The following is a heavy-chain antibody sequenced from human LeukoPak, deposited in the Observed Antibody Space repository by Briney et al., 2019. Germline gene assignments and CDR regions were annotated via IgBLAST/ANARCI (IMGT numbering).Heavy chain of an antibody. Sequence: GGSLRLSCAASGFIFSNDWMNWVRQAPGKGLEWVGRVKSKTDGGTTDYAAPVECRFTISRDDSKNTLYLQMNSLKTEDTAMYYCTTATKSGTYSRGYWGQGTLVTVSS. D-gene: IGHD1-26*01. CDR2: VKSKTDGGTT. CDR1: GFIFSNDW. V-gene: IGHV3-15*01. CDR3: TTATKSGTYSRGY. J-gene: IGHJ4*02.